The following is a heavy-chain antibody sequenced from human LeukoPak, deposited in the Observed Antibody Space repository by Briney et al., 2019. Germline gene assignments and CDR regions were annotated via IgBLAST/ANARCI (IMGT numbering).Heavy chain of an antibody. CDR3: ARVDTAMALPDC. Sequence: SETLSLTCTVSGGSISGYHWSWIRQPPGKGLEWIGCIYYSGSTNYNPSLKSRVTISVDTSKNQFSLKLSSVTAADTAVYYCARVDTAMALPDCWGQGTLVTVSS. J-gene: IGHJ4*02. D-gene: IGHD5-18*01. CDR2: IYYSGST. CDR1: GGSISGYH. V-gene: IGHV4-59*01.